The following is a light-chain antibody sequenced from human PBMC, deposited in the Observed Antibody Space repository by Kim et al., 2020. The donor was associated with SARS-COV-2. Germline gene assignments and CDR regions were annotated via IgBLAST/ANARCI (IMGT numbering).Light chain of an antibody. Sequence: SVKLTCTLSSGHSSYAIAWHQQQPEKGPRFLMKLNSDGSHSKGDGVPDRFSGSSAGTERYLTISSLQSEDEAAYYCQTWGTGIHWVFGGGTKLTVL. CDR1: SGHSSYA. CDR2: LNSDGSH. V-gene: IGLV4-69*01. CDR3: QTWGTGIHWV. J-gene: IGLJ3*02.